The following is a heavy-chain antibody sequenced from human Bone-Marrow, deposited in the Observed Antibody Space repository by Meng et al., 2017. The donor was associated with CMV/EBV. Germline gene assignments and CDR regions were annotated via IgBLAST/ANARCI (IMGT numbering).Heavy chain of an antibody. Sequence: ASVKVSCKASGGTFSSYAISWVRQAPGQGLEWMGGINPNSGGTNYAQKFQGRVTMTRDTSISTAYMELSRLRSDDTAVYYCATISKGYYYYGMDVWGQGTTVTVSS. CDR1: GGTFSSYA. CDR2: INPNSGGT. J-gene: IGHJ6*02. V-gene: IGHV1-2*02. CDR3: ATISKGYYYYGMDV. D-gene: IGHD3-9*01.